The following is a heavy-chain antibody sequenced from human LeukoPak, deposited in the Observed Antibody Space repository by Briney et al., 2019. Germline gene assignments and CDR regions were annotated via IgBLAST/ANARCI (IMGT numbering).Heavy chain of an antibody. Sequence: SETLSLTCTVSNGSIITRSSYWGWLRQPPGKGLEWFGSIYYRGRTYYSPSLKTRDTISADTSNNQFSLNLSSVTASDTAVYYCARQKILDDNYDSSGYYVDQWGQGSLVTVSS. V-gene: IGHV4-39*01. D-gene: IGHD3-22*01. CDR2: IYYRGRT. CDR1: NGSIITRSSY. CDR3: ARQKILDDNYDSSGYYVDQ. J-gene: IGHJ4*02.